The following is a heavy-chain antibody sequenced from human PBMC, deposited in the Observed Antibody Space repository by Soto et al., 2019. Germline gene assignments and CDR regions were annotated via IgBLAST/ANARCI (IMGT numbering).Heavy chain of an antibody. CDR3: AREAYSSSWYDH. Sequence: GGSLRLSCAASGFTLSSYWMHWVRQAPGKGLVWVSRINSDGSSTSYADSVKGRFTISRDNAKNTLYLQMNSLRGEDTAVYYCAREAYSSSWYDHWGQGTLVTVSS. D-gene: IGHD6-13*01. CDR1: GFTLSSYW. CDR2: INSDGSST. J-gene: IGHJ5*02. V-gene: IGHV3-74*01.